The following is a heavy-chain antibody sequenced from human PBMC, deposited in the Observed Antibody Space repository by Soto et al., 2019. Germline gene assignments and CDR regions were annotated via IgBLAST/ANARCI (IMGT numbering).Heavy chain of an antibody. CDR2: ISYDGSNK. D-gene: IGHD5-18*01. CDR3: ATDRPGYSYGLDGMDV. Sequence: QVQLVESGGGVVQPGRSLRLSCAASGFTFSSYAMHWVRQAPGKGLEWVAVISYDGSNKYYADSVKGRFTISRDNSKNTLYLQMNSLRAEDTAVYYCATDRPGYSYGLDGMDVWGQGTTVTVSS. CDR1: GFTFSSYA. J-gene: IGHJ6*02. V-gene: IGHV3-30-3*01.